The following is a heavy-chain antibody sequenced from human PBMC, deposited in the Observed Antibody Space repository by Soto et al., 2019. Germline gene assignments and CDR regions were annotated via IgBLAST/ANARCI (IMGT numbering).Heavy chain of an antibody. CDR3: ARVGGELRYCSGGSCYPTYYYYYMDV. V-gene: IGHV1-2*02. J-gene: IGHJ6*03. D-gene: IGHD2-15*01. Sequence: ASVKVSCKASGYTFTGYYMHWVRQAPGQGLEWMGWINPNSGGTNYAQKLQGRVTMTTDTSTSTAYMELRSLRSDDTAVYYCARVGGELRYCSGGSCYPTYYYYYMDVWGKGTTVTVSS. CDR1: GYTFTGYY. CDR2: INPNSGGT.